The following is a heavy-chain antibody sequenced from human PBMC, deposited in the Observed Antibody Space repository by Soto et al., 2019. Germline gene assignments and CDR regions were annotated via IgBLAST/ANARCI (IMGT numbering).Heavy chain of an antibody. Sequence: QVQLVESGGGVVQPGRSLRLSCVASGFSFRNYAMPWVRQAPGKGLEWVAVISYDGSNKYYADSVKGRFTISRDNTKNTLYLQKNSLRAEDTAVYYGAKDLCSSSSCYYNYGLDVWGQGTTVTASS. J-gene: IGHJ6*02. CDR3: AKDLCSSSSCYYNYGLDV. V-gene: IGHV3-30*18. CDR1: GFSFRNYA. CDR2: ISYDGSNK. D-gene: IGHD2-2*01.